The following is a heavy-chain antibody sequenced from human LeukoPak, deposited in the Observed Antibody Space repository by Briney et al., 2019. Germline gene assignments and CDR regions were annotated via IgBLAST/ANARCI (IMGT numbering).Heavy chain of an antibody. CDR2: ISGSGGST. CDR1: GFTFSCYA. D-gene: IGHD3-9*01. J-gene: IGHJ4*02. CDR3: AKRRYDILTGYSFDY. V-gene: IGHV3-23*01. Sequence: PGGSLRLSCAASGFTFSCYAMSWVRQAPGKGLEWVSAISGSGGSTYYADSVKGRFTISRDNSKNTLYLQMNSLRAEDTAVYYCAKRRYDILTGYSFDYWGQGTLVTVSS.